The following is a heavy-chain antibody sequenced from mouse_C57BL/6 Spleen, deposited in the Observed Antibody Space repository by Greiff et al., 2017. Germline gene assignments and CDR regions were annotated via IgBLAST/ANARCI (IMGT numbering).Heavy chain of an antibody. D-gene: IGHD1-1*01. CDR2: IDPETGGT. J-gene: IGHJ2*01. CDR3: TKRGGNYYGSHFDY. Sequence: VKLQESGAELVRPGASVTLSCKASGYTFTDYEMHWVKQTPVHGLEWIGAIDPETGGTAYNQKFKGKAILTADKSSSTAYMELRSLTSEDSAVYYCTKRGGNYYGSHFDYWGQGTTLTVSS. V-gene: IGHV1-15*01. CDR1: GYTFTDYE.